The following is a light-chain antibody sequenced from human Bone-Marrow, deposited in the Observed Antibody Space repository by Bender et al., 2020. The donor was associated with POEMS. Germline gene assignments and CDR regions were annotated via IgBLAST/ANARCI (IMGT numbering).Light chain of an antibody. V-gene: IGLV2-14*01. CDR2: EVS. CDR3: SSYTSSSTDVV. J-gene: IGLJ2*01. CDR1: SSDIGSYNY. Sequence: QSALTQPASVSGSPGQSITISCTGTSSDIGSYNYVSWYQQHPGKAPKLMLYEVSNRPSGVSNRFSGSKSGNTASLTISGLRAEDEADYYCSSYTSSSTDVVFGGGTKLTVL.